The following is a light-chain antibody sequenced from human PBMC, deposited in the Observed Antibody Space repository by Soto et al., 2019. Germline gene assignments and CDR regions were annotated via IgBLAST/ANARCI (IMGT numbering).Light chain of an antibody. CDR2: RHD. CDR3: AAWVDGLSGPV. V-gene: IGLV1-47*01. J-gene: IGLJ2*01. CDR1: NSNIGNND. Sequence: QSVLTQPPSASASPGQRVTISCSGSNSNIGNNDVYWYQQFPGTAPKLLIYRHDQRPSGVPDRFSGSKSGTAASLAISGLRSEDEADYHCAAWVDGLSGPVFGGGTKLTVL.